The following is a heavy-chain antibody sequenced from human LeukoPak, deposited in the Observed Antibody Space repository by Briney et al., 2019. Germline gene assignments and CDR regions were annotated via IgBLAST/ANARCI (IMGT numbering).Heavy chain of an antibody. D-gene: IGHD3-3*01. CDR3: ARSPTIYYGMDV. J-gene: IGHJ6*02. CDR2: IIPIFDTP. Sequence: SVKVSCKASGGTFISYAVSWVRQAPGQGLEWMGGIIPIFDTPNYAQKFQGRVTITADESTSTAYMELSSLRSEDTAVYYCARSPTIYYGMDVWGQGTTVTVSS. CDR1: GGTFISYA. V-gene: IGHV1-69*13.